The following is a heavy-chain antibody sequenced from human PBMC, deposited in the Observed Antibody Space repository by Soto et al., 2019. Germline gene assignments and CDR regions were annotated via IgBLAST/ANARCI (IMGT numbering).Heavy chain of an antibody. CDR1: GYTFTNYG. CDR3: ARCYCSLGSCYTCWHFDL. CDR2: VGPYNGNT. V-gene: IGHV1-18*04. Sequence: QVPLVQSGAEVKKPGASVRVSCKASGYTFTNYGISWVRQAPGQGLEWMGWVGPYNGNTDHAQNFQGRVTMTTDTSTNTAYVELGSLRSDDTALYYCARCYCSLGSCYTCWHFDLWGRGTLVTVSS. J-gene: IGHJ2*01. D-gene: IGHD2-15*01.